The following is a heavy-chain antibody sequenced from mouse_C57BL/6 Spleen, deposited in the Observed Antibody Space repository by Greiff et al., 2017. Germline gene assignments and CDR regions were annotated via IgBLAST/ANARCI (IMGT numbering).Heavy chain of an antibody. CDR1: GFNTKDYY. Sequence: VQLKQSGAELVRPGASVQLSCTASGFNTKDYYMHWVKQRPEQGLEWIGRIDPEGGDTEYAPQFQGKATMTADTSSNTAYLQLSSLTSEDTAVYYCTKMVGVPYYCDYWGEGTTLTVSS. V-gene: IGHV14-1*01. CDR3: TKMVGVPYYCDY. D-gene: IGHD1-1*02. J-gene: IGHJ2*01. CDR2: IDPEGGDT.